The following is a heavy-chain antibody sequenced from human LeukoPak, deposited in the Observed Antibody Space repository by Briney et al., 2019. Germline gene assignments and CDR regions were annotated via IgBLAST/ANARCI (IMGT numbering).Heavy chain of an antibody. CDR3: ARSYYDFWSGYYSSYYYYGMDV. J-gene: IGHJ6*02. V-gene: IGHV3-21*01. D-gene: IGHD3-3*01. Sequence: GGSLRLSCAASGFTFSSYSMNWVRQAPGKGLEWVSSISSSSYIYYADSVKGRFTISRDNAKNSLYLQMNSLRAEDTAVYYCARSYYDFWSGYYSSYYYYGMDVWGQGTTVTVSS. CDR1: GFTFSSYS. CDR2: ISSSSYI.